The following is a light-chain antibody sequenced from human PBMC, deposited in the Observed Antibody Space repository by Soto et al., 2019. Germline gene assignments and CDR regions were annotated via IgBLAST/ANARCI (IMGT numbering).Light chain of an antibody. Sequence: QPVLTQSPSASASLGASVKLTCTLSSGHSNYAIAWHQQQSEKGPRYLMKLNSDGSHSKGDGIPDRFSGSSAGAERYRTISSLPSEDEADYYFQTWGSGIVVFGGGTKLTVL. J-gene: IGLJ2*01. CDR1: SGHSNYA. CDR2: LNSDGSH. V-gene: IGLV4-69*01. CDR3: QTWGSGIVV.